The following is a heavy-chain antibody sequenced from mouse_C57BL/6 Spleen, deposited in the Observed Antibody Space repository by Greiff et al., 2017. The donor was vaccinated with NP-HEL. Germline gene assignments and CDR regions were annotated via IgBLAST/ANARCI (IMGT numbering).Heavy chain of an antibody. J-gene: IGHJ1*03. D-gene: IGHD1-1*01. CDR1: GYTFTSYW. Sequence: QVQLQQPGAELVKPGASVKVSCKASGYTFTSYWMHWVKQRPGQGLEWIGRIHPSDSDTNYNQKFKGKATLTVDKSSSTAYMQLSSLTSEDSAVYYCAIPYYYGSSLWYFDVWGTGTTVTVSS. CDR3: AIPYYYGSSLWYFDV. V-gene: IGHV1-74*01. CDR2: IHPSDSDT.